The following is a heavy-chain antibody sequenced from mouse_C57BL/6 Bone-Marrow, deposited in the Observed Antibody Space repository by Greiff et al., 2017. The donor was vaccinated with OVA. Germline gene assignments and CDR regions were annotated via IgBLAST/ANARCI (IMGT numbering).Heavy chain of an antibody. J-gene: IGHJ2*01. V-gene: IGHV1-82*01. Sequence: VKLQESGPELVKPGASVKISCKASGYAFSSSWMNWVKQRPGKGLEWIGRIYPGDGDTNYNGKFKGKATLTADKSSSTAYMQLSSLTSEDSAVYFCARRITTVLDYWGQGTTLTVSS. CDR2: IYPGDGDT. D-gene: IGHD1-1*01. CDR1: GYAFSSSW. CDR3: ARRITTVLDY.